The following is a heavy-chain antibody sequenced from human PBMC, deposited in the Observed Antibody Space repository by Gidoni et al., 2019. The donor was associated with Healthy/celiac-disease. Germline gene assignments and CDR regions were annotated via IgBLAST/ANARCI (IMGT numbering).Heavy chain of an antibody. J-gene: IGHJ6*02. V-gene: IGHV2-26*01. CDR1: GFSLSNASMG. CDR2: IFSNDEK. D-gene: IGHD3-10*01. Sequence: QVTLKESGPVLVKPTETLTLTFTVSGFSLSNASMGVSWIRQPPGKALEWLAHIFSNDEKSYSTSLKSRLTISKDTSKSQVVLTMTNMDPVDTATYYCAREVLLWFGESYGMDVWGQGTTVTVSS. CDR3: AREVLLWFGESYGMDV.